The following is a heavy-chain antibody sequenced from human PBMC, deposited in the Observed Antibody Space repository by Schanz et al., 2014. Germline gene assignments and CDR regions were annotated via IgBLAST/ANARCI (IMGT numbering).Heavy chain of an antibody. Sequence: EVQLVESGGGLVKPGGSLRLSCEASEFTFSSYKMNWVRQAPGKGLGWVSSISSSGSYIHYADSVKGRFTISRDNAKNTLYLQMNSLRAEDTAVYYCARDSRPNYDFLTAYYSIDYWGQGTLVTVSS. CDR1: EFTFSSYK. J-gene: IGHJ4*02. D-gene: IGHD3-9*01. V-gene: IGHV3-21*01. CDR2: ISSSGSYI. CDR3: ARDSRPNYDFLTAYYSIDY.